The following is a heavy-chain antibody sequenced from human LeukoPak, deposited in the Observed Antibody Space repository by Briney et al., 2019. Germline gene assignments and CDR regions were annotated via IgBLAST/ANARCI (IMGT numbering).Heavy chain of an antibody. D-gene: IGHD2-2*01. J-gene: IGHJ4*02. CDR3: ARLLVPAATRSVDY. CDR1: GYTFTSYD. Sequence: ASVKVSCKASGYTFTSYDINWVRQATGQGLEWMGWMNPNSGNTGYAQKFQGRVTMTRNTSISTAYMELSSLRSEDTAVYYCARLLVPAATRSVDYWGQGTLVTVSS. V-gene: IGHV1-8*01. CDR2: MNPNSGNT.